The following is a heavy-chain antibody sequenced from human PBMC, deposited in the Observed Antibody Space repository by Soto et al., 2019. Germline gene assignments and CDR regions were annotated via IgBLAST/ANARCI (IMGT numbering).Heavy chain of an antibody. CDR2: IIPIFNST. D-gene: IGHD2-2*02. Sequence: ASVKVSCKVSGSRFSNYVISRVRQAPGHGLEWLGRIIPIFNSTKYAQSFQGRVTITADKSTSTASLELSSLRSDDTAVYYCAREGRGKKAGYNGLVSLGYWGQGTPVTVSS. CDR1: GSRFSNYV. CDR3: AREGRGKKAGYNGLVSLGY. V-gene: IGHV1-69*06. J-gene: IGHJ4*02.